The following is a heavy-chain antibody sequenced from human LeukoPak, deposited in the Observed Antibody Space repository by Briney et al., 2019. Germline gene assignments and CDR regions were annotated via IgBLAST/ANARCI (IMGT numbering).Heavy chain of an antibody. J-gene: IGHJ4*02. CDR1: GFTFDDYA. D-gene: IGHD2-21*01. CDR2: ISWNSGSI. V-gene: IGHV3-9*03. CDR3: AKDNCGGYCYSGIDY. Sequence: GGSLRLSCAASGFTFDDYALHWVRQAPGKGLEWVSGISWNSGSIGYADSVKGRFTISRDNAKNSLYLQMNSLRAEDMALYYCAKDNCGGYCYSGIDYWGQGTLVTVSS.